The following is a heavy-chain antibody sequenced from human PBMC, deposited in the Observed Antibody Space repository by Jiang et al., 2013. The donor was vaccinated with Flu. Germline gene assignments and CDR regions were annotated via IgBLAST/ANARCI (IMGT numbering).Heavy chain of an antibody. CDR2: ISSVGTTI. V-gene: IGHV3-48*01. CDR1: GFTFSSYG. Sequence: LVEVWGRALVRXGGVPSRLSCAASGFTFSSYGINWVRQAPGKGLEWVSYISSVGTTIYYADSVKGRFTISRDNAKNSLFLQMNSLRAEDTAVYSCARESSTDYFLDFWGQGT. CDR3: ARESSTDYFLDF. D-gene: IGHD2/OR15-2a*01. J-gene: IGHJ4*02.